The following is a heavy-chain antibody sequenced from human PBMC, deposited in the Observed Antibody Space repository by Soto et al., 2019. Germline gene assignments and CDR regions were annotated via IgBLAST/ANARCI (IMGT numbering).Heavy chain of an antibody. J-gene: IGHJ6*02. V-gene: IGHV3-30-3*01. D-gene: IGHD6-13*01. Sequence: PGGSLRLSCAASGFTFSSYAMHWVRQAPGKGLEWVAVISYDGSNKYYADSVKGRFTISRDNSKNTLYLQMNSLRAEDTAVYYCARDPDPDGKDGAAAGTDETNYYYYYGMDVWGQGTTVTVSS. CDR1: GFTFSSYA. CDR3: ARDPDPDGKDGAAAGTDETNYYYYYGMDV. CDR2: ISYDGSNK.